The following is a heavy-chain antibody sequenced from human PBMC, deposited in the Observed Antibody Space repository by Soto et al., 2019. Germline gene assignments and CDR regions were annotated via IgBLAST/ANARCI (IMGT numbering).Heavy chain of an antibody. J-gene: IGHJ5*02. CDR3: DRLRIATNNYKWFDP. V-gene: IGHV4-30-4*08. Sequence: TLSLTCRVPDAALNSGNYYWSWIRQVPGKGLEWIGHIYVTGAVDYNPSLRDRITISQDTSERQFSLNLRLVTAADTAVYYCDRLRIATNNYKWFDPWGQGTLVTVSS. CDR2: IYVTGAV. CDR1: DAALNSGNYY. D-gene: IGHD2-21*01.